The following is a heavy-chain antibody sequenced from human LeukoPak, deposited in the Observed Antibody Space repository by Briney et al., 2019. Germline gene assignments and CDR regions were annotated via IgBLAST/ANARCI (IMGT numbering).Heavy chain of an antibody. CDR1: GFTFSSYS. V-gene: IGHV3-21*01. Sequence: GGSLRLSCAASGFTFSSYSMNWVRQAPGKGLEWVSSISSSSSYIYYADSVKGRFTISRDNAKNSLYLQMDSLRAEDTAVYYCANGRVGATVNWGQGTLVTVSS. CDR2: ISSSSSYI. J-gene: IGHJ4*02. D-gene: IGHD1-26*01. CDR3: ANGRVGATVN.